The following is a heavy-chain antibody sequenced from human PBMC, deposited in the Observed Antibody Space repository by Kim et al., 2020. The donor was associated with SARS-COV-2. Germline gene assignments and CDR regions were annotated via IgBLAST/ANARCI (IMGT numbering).Heavy chain of an antibody. CDR3: ARNIVATILFTDPDYYYGMDV. Sequence: SVKVSCKASGGTFSSYAISWVRQAPGQGLEWMGGIIPIFGTANYAQKFQGRVTITADESTSTAYMELSSLRSEDTAVYYCARNIVATILFTDPDYYYGMDVWGQGTTVTVSS. J-gene: IGHJ6*02. CDR1: GGTFSSYA. CDR2: IIPIFGTA. D-gene: IGHD5-12*01. V-gene: IGHV1-69*13.